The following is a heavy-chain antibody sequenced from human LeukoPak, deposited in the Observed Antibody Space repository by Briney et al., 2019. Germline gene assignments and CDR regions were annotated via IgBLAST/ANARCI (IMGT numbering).Heavy chain of an antibody. CDR3: TTEEYCSGGSCYPPWDY. D-gene: IGHD2-15*01. J-gene: IGHJ4*02. CDR2: IKSKTDGGTT. Sequence: AGGSLRLSCAASGFTFSNAWMSWVRQAPGKGLEWVGRIKSKTDGGTTDYAAPVKGRFTISRDDSKNTLYLQMNSLKTEDTAVYYCTTEEYCSGGSCYPPWDYWGQGTLVTVSS. CDR1: GFTFSNAW. V-gene: IGHV3-15*01.